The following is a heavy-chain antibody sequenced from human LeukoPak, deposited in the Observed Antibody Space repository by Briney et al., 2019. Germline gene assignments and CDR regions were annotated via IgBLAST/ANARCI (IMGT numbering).Heavy chain of an antibody. CDR2: INAGNGNT. D-gene: IGHD3-10*01. V-gene: IGHV1-3*03. Sequence: GASVKVSCKASGYTFTSYAMHWVRQAPGHRLECIGWINAGNGNTKYSQEFQGRVTITRDTSASTAYMELSSLRSEDMAVYYCARDRGNYFDYWGQGTLVTVSS. J-gene: IGHJ4*02. CDR1: GYTFTSYA. CDR3: ARDRGNYFDY.